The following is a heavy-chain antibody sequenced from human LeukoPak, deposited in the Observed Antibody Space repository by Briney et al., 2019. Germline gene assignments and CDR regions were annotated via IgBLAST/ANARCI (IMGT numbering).Heavy chain of an antibody. Sequence: PSETLSLTCTVSGGSISSGSYYWSWIRQPAGERLEWIGHIYTRGSPNYDPSPKSRDTISIDTSKKQVSLKLSSVTPPDTAAFYSARGGYCSGVICVFVFWGQGTMVTVSS. CDR2: IYTRGSP. J-gene: IGHJ4*02. CDR3: ARGGYCSGVICVFVF. D-gene: IGHD2-15*01. V-gene: IGHV4-61*09. CDR1: GGSISSGSYY.